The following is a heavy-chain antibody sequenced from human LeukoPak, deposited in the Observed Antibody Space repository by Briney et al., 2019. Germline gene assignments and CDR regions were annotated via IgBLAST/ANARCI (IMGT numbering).Heavy chain of an antibody. Sequence: GGSLKLSCAASGFTFSSYGMHWVRQAPGKGLEWVAVIWYDGSNKYYADSVKGRFTISRDNSKNTLYLQMNSLRAEDTAVYYCARDGDSSGYLYYFDYWGRGTLVTVSS. CDR3: ARDGDSSGYLYYFDY. D-gene: IGHD3-22*01. CDR2: IWYDGSNK. J-gene: IGHJ4*02. CDR1: GFTFSSYG. V-gene: IGHV3-33*01.